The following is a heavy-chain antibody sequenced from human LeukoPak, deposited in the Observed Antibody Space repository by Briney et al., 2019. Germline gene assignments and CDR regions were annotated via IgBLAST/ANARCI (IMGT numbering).Heavy chain of an antibody. V-gene: IGHV3-23*01. CDR3: AKDSRGGGNNYGYLDY. D-gene: IGHD5-18*01. CDR1: AFTFSSYG. Sequence: GGSLRLSCAASAFTFSSYGMTWVRQAPGKGLEWVSAVSGSGTSTYYADSVKGRFTISRDNSKNALYLQMYSLRAEDTAVYYCAKDSRGGGNNYGYLDYWGQGTPVTVSS. CDR2: VSGSGTST. J-gene: IGHJ4*02.